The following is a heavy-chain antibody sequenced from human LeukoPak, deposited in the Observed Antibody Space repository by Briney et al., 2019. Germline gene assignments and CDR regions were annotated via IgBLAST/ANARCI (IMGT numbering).Heavy chain of an antibody. Sequence: PSETLPLTCAVYGGSFSGYYWSWIRQPPGKGLEWIGEINHSGSTNYNPSLKSRVTISVYTSKNQFSLKLSFVTAADTAVYYCARGEPDYYDSSGYYSGSPNWFDPWGQGTLVTVSS. CDR2: INHSGST. V-gene: IGHV4-34*01. CDR3: ARGEPDYYDSSGYYSGSPNWFDP. J-gene: IGHJ5*02. D-gene: IGHD3-22*01. CDR1: GGSFSGYY.